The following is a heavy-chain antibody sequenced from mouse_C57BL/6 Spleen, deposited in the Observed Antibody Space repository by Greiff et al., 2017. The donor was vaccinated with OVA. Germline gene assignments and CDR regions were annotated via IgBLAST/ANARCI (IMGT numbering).Heavy chain of an antibody. CDR2: IDPNSGGT. CDR1: GYTFTSYW. V-gene: IGHV1-72*01. CDR3: ARTGGLYYGNYVEYAMDY. D-gene: IGHD2-1*01. J-gene: IGHJ4*01. Sequence: VQLQQPGAELVKPGASVKLSCKASGYTFTSYWMHWVKQRPGRGLEWIGRIDPNSGGTKYNEKFKSKATLTVDKPSSTAYMQLSSLTSEDSAVYYCARTGGLYYGNYVEYAMDYWGQGTSVTVSS.